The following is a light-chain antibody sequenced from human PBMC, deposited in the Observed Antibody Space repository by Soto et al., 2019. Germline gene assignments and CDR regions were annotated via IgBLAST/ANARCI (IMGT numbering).Light chain of an antibody. CDR2: DAS. CDR1: QSVSNVY. J-gene: IGKJ2*01. Sequence: EIVLTQSPGTLSLSPGERATLSCRASQSVSNVYLAWYQQKPGQAPRLLIYDASNRATGTPDRFSGSGSGTDFTLTISRLEPEDFAVYYCQQSGSSPRTFGQGTKLEIK. V-gene: IGKV3-20*01. CDR3: QQSGSSPRT.